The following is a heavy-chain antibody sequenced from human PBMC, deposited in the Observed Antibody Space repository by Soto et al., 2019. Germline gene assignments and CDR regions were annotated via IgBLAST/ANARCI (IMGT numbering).Heavy chain of an antibody. D-gene: IGHD3-3*02. CDR2: INHSGST. CDR1: GGSFSDYY. V-gene: IGHV4-34*01. J-gene: IGHJ4*02. Sequence: SETLSLTCAVYGGSFSDYYWSWIRQPPGKGLEWIGEINHSGSTSYNPSLKSRVTISVDASKNQFSLKLSSVTAADTAVYFCARGLPVGKGISQYFDFWGQGTQVTVSS. CDR3: ARGLPVGKGISQYFDF.